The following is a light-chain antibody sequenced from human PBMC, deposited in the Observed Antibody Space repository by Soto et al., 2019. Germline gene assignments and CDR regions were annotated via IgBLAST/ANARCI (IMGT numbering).Light chain of an antibody. CDR1: QSVNNRY. CDR2: RVS. J-gene: IGKJ5*01. V-gene: IGKV3-20*01. Sequence: EVVLTQSPGTLSLSPGERATLSCRASQSVNNRYLAWYQQKPGQAPRVLIYRVSSRATGIPDRFSGSGSGTDFTLTISRLEPEDCAMYWFQQNGSIPITFGQGTRLEIK. CDR3: QQNGSIPIT.